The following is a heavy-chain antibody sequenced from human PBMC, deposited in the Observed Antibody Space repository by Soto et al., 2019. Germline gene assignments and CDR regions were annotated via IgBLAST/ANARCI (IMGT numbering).Heavy chain of an antibody. J-gene: IGHJ4*02. CDR1: GFTFSSYG. CDR2: IWYDGSNK. CDR3: ARYRGLSGGQQLVRLAY. Sequence: QVQLVESGGGVVQPGRSLRLSCAASGFTFSSYGMHWVRQAPGKGLEWVAVIWYDGSNKYYADSVKGRFTISRDNSNNTHYMQINSLRAEDTAVYYWARYRGLSGGQQLVRLAYWGQGTLVTVSS. V-gene: IGHV3-33*01. D-gene: IGHD6-13*01.